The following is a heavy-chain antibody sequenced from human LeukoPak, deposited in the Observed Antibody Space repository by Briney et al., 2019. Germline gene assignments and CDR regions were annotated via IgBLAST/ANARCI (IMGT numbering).Heavy chain of an antibody. CDR2: IYSSGST. V-gene: IGHV4-61*02. Sequence: TSETLSLTCTVSGGSIRFGTYYWSWIRQPAGKGLEWIGRIYSSGSTNYNPSLKSRVTISVDTSKNQFSLKLSSVTAADTAVYYCAREDYDSRVFDYWGQGTLVTVSS. CDR1: GGSIRFGTYY. CDR3: AREDYDSRVFDY. J-gene: IGHJ4*02. D-gene: IGHD3-22*01.